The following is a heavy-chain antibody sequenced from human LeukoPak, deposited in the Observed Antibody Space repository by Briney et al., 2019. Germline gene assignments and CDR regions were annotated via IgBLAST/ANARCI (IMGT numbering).Heavy chain of an antibody. D-gene: IGHD3-10*01. CDR2: IYSGGST. CDR1: GLTVSSNY. V-gene: IGHV3-53*01. CDR3: ARDVDYYDY. Sequence: PGGSLRLSCAASGLTVSSNYMNRVRQAPGKGLEWVSVIYSGGSTYYADSVKGRFTVSRDSSKNTLYLQMSSLRAEDTAVYYCARDVDYYDYWGQGTLVTVSS. J-gene: IGHJ4*02.